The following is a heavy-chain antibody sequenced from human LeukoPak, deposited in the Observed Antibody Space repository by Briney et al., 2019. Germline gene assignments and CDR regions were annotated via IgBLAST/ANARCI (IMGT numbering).Heavy chain of an antibody. CDR3: ARAMVRGVETPTYYYYGMDV. D-gene: IGHD3-10*01. Sequence: ASVKVSCKASGYTFTGYYMHWVRQAPGQGLEWMGWINPNSGGTNYAQKFQGRVTMTRDTSISIAYMELSRLRSDDTAVYYCARAMVRGVETPTYYYYGMDVWGQGTTVTVSS. V-gene: IGHV1-2*02. J-gene: IGHJ6*02. CDR1: GYTFTGYY. CDR2: INPNSGGT.